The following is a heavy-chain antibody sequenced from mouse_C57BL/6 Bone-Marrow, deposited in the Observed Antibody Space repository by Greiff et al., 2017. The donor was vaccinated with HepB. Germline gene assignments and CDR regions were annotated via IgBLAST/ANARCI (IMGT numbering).Heavy chain of an antibody. D-gene: IGHD1-1*01. V-gene: IGHV1-55*01. Sequence: VQLQQPGAELVKPGASVKMSCKASGYTFTSYWITWVKQRPGQGLEWIGDIYPGSGSTNYNEKFKSKATLTVDTSSSTAYMQLSSLTSEDSAVYYCAREDYYGTPYYAMDYWGQGTSVTVSS. CDR3: AREDYYGTPYYAMDY. CDR1: GYTFTSYW. J-gene: IGHJ4*01. CDR2: IYPGSGST.